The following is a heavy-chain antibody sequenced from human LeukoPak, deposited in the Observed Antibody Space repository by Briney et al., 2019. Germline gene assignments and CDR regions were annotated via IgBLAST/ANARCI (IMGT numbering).Heavy chain of an antibody. J-gene: IGHJ4*02. Sequence: ASVTVSFTSSGYTFTFYYMHWVRQAPGQGLEWMGWINPNSGGTNYAQKFQGRVTMTRDRSNSTAYMEVSRRRYDETAVYYCARDQGDRRYYYDSGGYFPPDYWGQGTLVTVSS. CDR2: INPNSGGT. V-gene: IGHV1-2*02. D-gene: IGHD3-22*01. CDR1: GYTFTFYY. CDR3: ARDQGDRRYYYDSGGYFPPDY.